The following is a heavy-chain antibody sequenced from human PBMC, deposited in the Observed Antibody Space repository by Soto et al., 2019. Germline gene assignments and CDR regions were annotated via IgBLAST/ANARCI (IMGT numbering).Heavy chain of an antibody. CDR1: GIIFSSFA. V-gene: IGHV3-23*01. Sequence: GGSLRLSCTASGIIFSSFAMSWVRQAPGKGLEWVSSITGSGGSTYYADSVKGRFTISRDNSENTLYLQMNSLRAEDTAIYYCAVPRISRVRGEPPAYWGQGTLVTVSS. J-gene: IGHJ4*02. D-gene: IGHD3-10*01. CDR2: ITGSGGST. CDR3: AVPRISRVRGEPPAY.